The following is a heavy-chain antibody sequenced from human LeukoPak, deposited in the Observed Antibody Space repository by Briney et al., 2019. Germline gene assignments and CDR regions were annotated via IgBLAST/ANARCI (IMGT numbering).Heavy chain of an antibody. CDR2: IYYIGDT. V-gene: IGHV4-31*02. D-gene: IGHD2-2*01. J-gene: IGHJ4*02. CDR3: ARAPRHTNSWYYFDY. CDR1: VGSIIRADYY. Sequence: SQTLSVTCTVSVGSIIRADYYSSWIRQHPGNGLESMGYIYYIGDTYYNPSLKSRVTISMDTSGNKFPLKLSSVTAADTAVYSCARAPRHTNSWYYFDYWGEGTLVSVPS.